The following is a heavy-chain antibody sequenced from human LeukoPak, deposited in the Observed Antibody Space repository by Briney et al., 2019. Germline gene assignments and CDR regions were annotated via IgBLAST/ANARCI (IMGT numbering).Heavy chain of an antibody. D-gene: IGHD6-19*01. J-gene: IGHJ4*02. CDR3: ARHFRGIAVAGIWGYFDY. CDR2: INYAGTT. CDR1: GGSISDSSYY. V-gene: IGHV4-39*01. Sequence: SETLSLTCTVSGGSISDSSYYWGWIRQPPGKGLEYIGSINYAGTTYFSPFLKSRVTISVDTSKNQFSLRLSSVTAADTAVYYCARHFRGIAVAGIWGYFDYWGQGTLVTVSS.